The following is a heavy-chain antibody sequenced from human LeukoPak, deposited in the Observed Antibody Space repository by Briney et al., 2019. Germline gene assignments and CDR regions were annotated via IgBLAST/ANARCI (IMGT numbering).Heavy chain of an antibody. CDR2: INHSGST. CDR3: ARTGQAAIVFDY. CDR1: GGSFSGYY. V-gene: IGHV4-34*01. J-gene: IGHJ4*02. Sequence: PSETLSLTCAVYGGSFSGYYWSWIRQPPGKGLEWIGEINHSGSTNYNPSLKSRVTISVDTSKNQFSLKLSSVTAADTAVYYCARTGQAAIVFDYWGQGTLVTVSS. D-gene: IGHD2-2*01.